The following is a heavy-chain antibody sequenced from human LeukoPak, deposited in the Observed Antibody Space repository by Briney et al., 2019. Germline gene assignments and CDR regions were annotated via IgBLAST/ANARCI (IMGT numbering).Heavy chain of an antibody. CDR1: GGSISSYY. Sequence: SETLSLTCTVSGGSISSYYWSRIRQPPGKGLEWIGYIYYSGSTNYNPSLKSRVTISVDTSKNQFSLKLSSVTAADTAVYYCAPLLPENWFDPWGQGTLVTVSS. V-gene: IGHV4-59*12. CDR2: IYYSGST. D-gene: IGHD2-2*01. J-gene: IGHJ5*02. CDR3: APLLPENWFDP.